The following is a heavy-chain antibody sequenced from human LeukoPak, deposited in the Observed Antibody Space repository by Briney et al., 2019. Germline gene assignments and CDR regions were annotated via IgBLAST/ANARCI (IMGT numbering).Heavy chain of an antibody. Sequence: TTETLSLTCTVSGGSISSGGYYWSWIRQHPGKGLEWIGNIYYRGNTNYNPSLRSRVTISLDTSENQFSLKLSSVTAADTAVYYCAAHNYGTIDYWGRGTLVTVSS. J-gene: IGHJ4*02. V-gene: IGHV4-31*03. CDR3: AAHNYGTIDY. CDR2: IYYRGNT. D-gene: IGHD5-18*01. CDR1: GGSISSGGYY.